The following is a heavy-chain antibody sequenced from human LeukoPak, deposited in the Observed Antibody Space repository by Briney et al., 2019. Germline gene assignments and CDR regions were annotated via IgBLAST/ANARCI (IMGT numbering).Heavy chain of an antibody. CDR3: ARDRAAIDY. V-gene: IGHV3-48*01. CDR1: GFTFNSYA. CDR2: ICSSCSTI. Sequence: GGSLRLSCAASGFTFNSYAMNWVRQAPGKGLEWLSYICSSCSTIYYADSVKGRFTISRDNAKNSLYLQMNSLRAEDTAVYYCARDRAAIDYWGQGTLVTVSS. J-gene: IGHJ4*02. D-gene: IGHD6-25*01.